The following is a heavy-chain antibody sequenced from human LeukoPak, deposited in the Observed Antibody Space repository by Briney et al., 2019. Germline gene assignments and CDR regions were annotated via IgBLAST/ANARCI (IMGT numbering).Heavy chain of an antibody. D-gene: IGHD1-1*01. Sequence: PSETLSLTCAVYGESFSDYYWSWIRQPPEKGLEWIGQISHDGNTNYNPSLKSRVTLSTDTSKNQFSLRLTSVTTADTAIYYCARRRGWNDVLDSWGQGTPVTVSS. CDR3: ARRRGWNDVLDS. J-gene: IGHJ4*02. CDR2: ISHDGNT. CDR1: GESFSDYY. V-gene: IGHV4-34*01.